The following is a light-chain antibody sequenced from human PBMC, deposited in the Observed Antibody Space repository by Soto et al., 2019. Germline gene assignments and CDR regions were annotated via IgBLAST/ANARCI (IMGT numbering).Light chain of an antibody. CDR3: QQDNIWPQT. CDR1: QSVSSD. Sequence: IVISNSPATLSVYTGERATLSCRASQSVSSDLAWYHQRPGQAPRLLIYGASTRATGIPARFSGSGSGTEFTLTIYSLQSEDFAVYYCQQDNIWPQTFGQGTKV. V-gene: IGKV3-15*01. CDR2: GAS. J-gene: IGKJ1*01.